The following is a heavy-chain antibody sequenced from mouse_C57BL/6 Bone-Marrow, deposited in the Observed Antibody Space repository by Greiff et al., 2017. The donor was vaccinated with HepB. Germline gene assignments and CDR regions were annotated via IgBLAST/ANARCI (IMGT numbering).Heavy chain of an antibody. Sequence: VQLQQSGPELVKPGASVKISCKASGYTFTDYYMNWVKQSHGKSLEWIGDINPSNGGTNYNEKFKSKATLTVDKSSSTAYMQLSSLTSEDSAVYYCASDPYWGQGTTLTVSS. CDR3: ASDPY. CDR1: GYTFTDYY. CDR2: INPSNGGT. J-gene: IGHJ2*01. V-gene: IGHV1-26*01.